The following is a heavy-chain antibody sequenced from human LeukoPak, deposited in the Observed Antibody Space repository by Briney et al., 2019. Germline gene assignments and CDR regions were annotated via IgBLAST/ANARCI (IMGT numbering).Heavy chain of an antibody. Sequence: GGSLRLSCSASGFTFSSYAMHWVRQAPGKGLEYVSAISSNGGSTYYADSVKGRVTISRDNSKNTLSLQMNSLRAEDTAVYYCAPDLRGSASSLDDWGQGTLVTVSS. J-gene: IGHJ4*02. CDR3: APDLRGSASSLDD. V-gene: IGHV3-64*04. D-gene: IGHD6-25*01. CDR2: ISSNGGST. CDR1: GFTFSSYA.